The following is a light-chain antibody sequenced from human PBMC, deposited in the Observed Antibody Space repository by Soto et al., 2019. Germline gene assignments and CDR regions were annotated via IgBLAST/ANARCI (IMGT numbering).Light chain of an antibody. CDR3: QQYNNWPPWT. CDR1: QSVSSN. Sequence: IVMTQSPATLSVSPGERATHSCRASQSVSSNLAWYQQKPGQAPRLLIYGASTRATGIPARFSGSGSGTEFTLTISSLQSEDFAVYYCQQYNNWPPWTFGQGTKVDIK. V-gene: IGKV3-15*01. J-gene: IGKJ1*01. CDR2: GAS.